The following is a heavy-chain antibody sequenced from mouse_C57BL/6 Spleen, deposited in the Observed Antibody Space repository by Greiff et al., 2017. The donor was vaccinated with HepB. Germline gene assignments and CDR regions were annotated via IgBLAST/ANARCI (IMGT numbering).Heavy chain of an antibody. CDR1: GFSLTSYG. CDR2: IWSGGST. V-gene: IGHV2-2*01. CDR3: ARNEGYDGYYDWYFDV. J-gene: IGHJ1*03. Sequence: VQLQQSGPGLVQPSQSLSITCTVSGFSLTSYGVHWVRQSPGKGLEWLGVIWSGGSTDYNAAFISRLSISNDNSKSQVFFKMNSLQADDTAIYYCARNEGYDGYYDWYFDVWGTGTTVTVSS. D-gene: IGHD2-3*01.